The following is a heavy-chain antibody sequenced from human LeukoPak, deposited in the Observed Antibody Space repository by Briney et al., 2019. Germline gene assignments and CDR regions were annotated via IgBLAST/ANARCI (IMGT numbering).Heavy chain of an antibody. D-gene: IGHD6-13*01. Sequence: PSGTLSLTCAVSSGSISSSNDYWGWVRQPPGKGLEWIGSIYYSGTTYYSPSLKSRVTISVDTSKNQFSVKLTSVTAADTAVYYCGRSGAAEGPTHNWFDPWGQGALVTVSS. CDR1: SGSISSSNDY. CDR3: GRSGAAEGPTHNWFDP. V-gene: IGHV4-39*01. J-gene: IGHJ5*02. CDR2: IYYSGTT.